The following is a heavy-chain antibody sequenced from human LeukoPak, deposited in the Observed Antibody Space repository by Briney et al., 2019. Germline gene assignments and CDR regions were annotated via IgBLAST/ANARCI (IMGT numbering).Heavy chain of an antibody. Sequence: ASVKVSCKASGGTFSSYAISWVRQAPGQGLEWMGRIIPIFGIANYAQKFQGRVTITADKSTSTAYMELSSLRSEDTAVYYCVSGELWSSYYFDYWGQGTLVTVSS. V-gene: IGHV1-69*04. CDR3: VSGELWSSYYFDY. CDR2: IIPIFGIA. D-gene: IGHD3-16*01. J-gene: IGHJ4*02. CDR1: GGTFSSYA.